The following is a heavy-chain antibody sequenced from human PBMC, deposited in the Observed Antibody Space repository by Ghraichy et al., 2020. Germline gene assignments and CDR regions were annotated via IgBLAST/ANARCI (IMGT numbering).Heavy chain of an antibody. J-gene: IGHJ6*02. CDR2: ISSSSSYI. V-gene: IGHV3-21*01. D-gene: IGHD3-22*01. CDR3: ARMHRITMIVYGMDV. CDR1: GFTFSSYS. Sequence: GGSLRLSCAASGFTFSSYSMNWVRQAPGKGLEWVSSISSSSSYIYYADSVKGRFTISRDNAKNSLYLQMNSLRAEDTAVYYCARMHRITMIVYGMDVWGQGTTVTVSS.